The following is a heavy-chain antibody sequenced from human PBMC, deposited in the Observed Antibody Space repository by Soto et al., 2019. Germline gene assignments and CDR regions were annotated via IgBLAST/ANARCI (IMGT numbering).Heavy chain of an antibody. Sequence: GGTLRLSCETSGFIFSMYWMHWVRQVPGKGPQWVARITDDGSTTYYAASVEGRFTISRDNAKNALYLQMTSLRADDTAVYYCTRGPRPTSIGTGAFWGQGTLVTVSS. CDR1: GFIFSMYW. CDR2: ITDDGSTT. CDR3: TRGPRPTSIGTGAF. V-gene: IGHV3-74*01. J-gene: IGHJ4*02. D-gene: IGHD3-10*01.